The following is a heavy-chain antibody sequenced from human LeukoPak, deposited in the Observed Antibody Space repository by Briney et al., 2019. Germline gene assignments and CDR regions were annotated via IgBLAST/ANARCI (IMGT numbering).Heavy chain of an antibody. CDR2: IIPIFGTA. CDR1: GGAFSSYA. D-gene: IGHD3-3*01. J-gene: IGHJ4*02. Sequence: SVKVSCKASGGAFSSYAISWVRQAPGQGLEWMGGIIPIFGTANYAQKFQGRVTITADESTSTAYMELSSLRSEDTAVYYCARVGKVMEWLLLDYWGQGTLVTVSS. V-gene: IGHV1-69*13. CDR3: ARVGKVMEWLLLDY.